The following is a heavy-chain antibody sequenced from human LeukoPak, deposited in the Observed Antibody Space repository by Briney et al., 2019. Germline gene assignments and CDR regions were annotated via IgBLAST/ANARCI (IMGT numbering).Heavy chain of an antibody. Sequence: SETLSLTCTVSGGSVSSGSYYWSWIRQPPGKGLEWIGCIYYSGTTNYNPSLKSRVTISVDTSKHQFSLKLSSVTAADTAVYYCARGAPYYDILTGYLYYFDYWGQGTLVTVSS. D-gene: IGHD3-9*01. CDR1: GGSVSSGSYY. J-gene: IGHJ4*02. V-gene: IGHV4-61*01. CDR3: ARGAPYYDILTGYLYYFDY. CDR2: IYYSGTT.